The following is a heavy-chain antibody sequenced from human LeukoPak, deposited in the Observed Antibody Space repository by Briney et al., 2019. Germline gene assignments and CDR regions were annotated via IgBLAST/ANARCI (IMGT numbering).Heavy chain of an antibody. CDR3: ATRKLGNDY. Sequence: SETLSLTCTVSGGSIGTYYWSWIRQSPGKGLEWIGYIYYTETSYNPSLKSRVTISADTSKNQFSLKLYSVTAADTAVYYCATRKLGNDYWGQGTLVTVSS. J-gene: IGHJ4*02. CDR2: IYYTET. D-gene: IGHD7-27*01. CDR1: GGSIGTYY. V-gene: IGHV4-59*01.